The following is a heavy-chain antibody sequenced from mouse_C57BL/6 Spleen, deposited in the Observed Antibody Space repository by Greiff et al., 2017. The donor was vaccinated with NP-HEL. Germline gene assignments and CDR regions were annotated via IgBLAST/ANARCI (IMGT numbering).Heavy chain of an antibody. Sequence: QVQLQQSGAELVRPGASVTLSCKASGYTFTDYEMHWVKQTPVHGLEWIGAIDPETGGTAYNQKFKGKAILTADKSSSTAYMELRSLTSEDSAVYYCTNYYYGSSCFDYWGQGTTLTVSS. V-gene: IGHV1-15*01. CDR3: TNYYYGSSCFDY. CDR1: GYTFTDYE. D-gene: IGHD1-1*01. J-gene: IGHJ2*01. CDR2: IDPETGGT.